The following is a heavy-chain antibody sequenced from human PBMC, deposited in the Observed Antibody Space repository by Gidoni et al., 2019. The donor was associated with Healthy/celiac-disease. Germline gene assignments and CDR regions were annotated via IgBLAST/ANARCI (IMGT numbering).Heavy chain of an antibody. CDR1: GFTFSSYG. J-gene: IGHJ4*02. CDR2: IWYDGSNK. CDR3: ARDWGSSSTLFVY. V-gene: IGHV3-33*01. Sequence: QVQLVESGGGVVQPGRSLRLSCAAYGFTFSSYGMHWVRQAPGKGLGWVAVIWYDGSNKYYADSVKGRFTISRDNSKNTLYLQMNSLRAEDTAVYYCARDWGSSSTLFVYWGQGTLVTVSS. D-gene: IGHD6-6*01.